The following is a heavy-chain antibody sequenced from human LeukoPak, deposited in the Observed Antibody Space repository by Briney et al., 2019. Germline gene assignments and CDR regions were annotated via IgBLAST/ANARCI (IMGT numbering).Heavy chain of an antibody. D-gene: IGHD5-18*01. Sequence: ASVKVSCKASGYTFTGYYMHWVRQAPGQGLEWMGWINPNSGGTNYAQKFQGRVTMTRDTSISTAYVELSRLRSDDTAVYYCARATDTAMVLDYWGQGTLVTVSA. J-gene: IGHJ4*02. V-gene: IGHV1-2*02. CDR2: INPNSGGT. CDR1: GYTFTGYY. CDR3: ARATDTAMVLDY.